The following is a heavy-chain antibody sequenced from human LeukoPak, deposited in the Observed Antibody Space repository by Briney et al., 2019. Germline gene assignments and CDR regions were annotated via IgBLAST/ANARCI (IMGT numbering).Heavy chain of an antibody. Sequence: GASVKVSCKASGYTFTSFDINWVRQATGQGLEWMGWMNPNSGNTGYAQKFQGRVTMTSNTSINTAYMELTSLRSEDTAVYYCARGSRRDGYNTLFDYWGQGTLVTVSS. V-gene: IGHV1-8*01. J-gene: IGHJ4*02. CDR3: ARGSRRDGYNTLFDY. D-gene: IGHD5-24*01. CDR1: GYTFTSFD. CDR2: MNPNSGNT.